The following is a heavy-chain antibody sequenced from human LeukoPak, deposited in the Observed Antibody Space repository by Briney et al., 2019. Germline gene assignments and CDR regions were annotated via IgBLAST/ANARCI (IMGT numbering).Heavy chain of an antibody. CDR1: GFTFSQYW. CDR2: IKPAGSDQ. J-gene: IGHJ4*02. D-gene: IGHD1-7*01. V-gene: IGHV3-7*05. Sequence: GGSLRLSCAASGFTFSQYWMNWVRQAPGKGPEWVANIKPAGSDQYYVDSVKGRFTISRDNAKNSLSLQMNSLRAEDTAMYYCASQNFVNWGQGTLVTVSS. CDR3: ASQNFVN.